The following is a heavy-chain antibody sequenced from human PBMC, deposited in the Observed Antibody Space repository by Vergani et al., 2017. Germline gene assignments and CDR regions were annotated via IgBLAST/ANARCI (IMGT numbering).Heavy chain of an antibody. D-gene: IGHD1-26*01. CDR2: IYTSGST. Sequence: QVQLQESGPGLVKPSETLSLTCTGPGGSISSYYWSWSRQPAGKGLEWIGRIYTSGSTTYNPSLKSRVTMSVDTSKNQFSLKLSSVTAADTAVYYCAGGRIALSSFIVGTTTTGGFDPWGQGTLVTVSS. CDR3: AGGRIALSSFIVGTTTTGGFDP. V-gene: IGHV4-4*07. J-gene: IGHJ5*02. CDR1: GGSISSYY.